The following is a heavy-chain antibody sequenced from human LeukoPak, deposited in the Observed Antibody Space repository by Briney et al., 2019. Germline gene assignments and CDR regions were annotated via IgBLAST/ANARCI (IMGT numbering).Heavy chain of an antibody. CDR2: ISGSGSTT. CDR3: AKAKDPYYYGLDV. CDR1: GFTFSSYA. V-gene: IGHV3-23*01. D-gene: IGHD3-16*01. Sequence: GASLRLSCAASGFTFSSYAMSWVRQAPGKGLEWVSAISGSGSTTYYADSVKGRFTISRDSSKNTLYLQMNSLRAEDTAVYYCAKAKDPYYYGLDVWGQGTTVTVSS. J-gene: IGHJ6*02.